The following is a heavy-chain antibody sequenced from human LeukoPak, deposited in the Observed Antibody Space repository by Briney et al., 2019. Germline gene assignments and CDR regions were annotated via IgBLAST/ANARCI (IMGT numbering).Heavy chain of an antibody. D-gene: IGHD1-26*01. CDR2: IYYSGST. CDR1: GGSISSYY. Sequence: PSETLSLTCTVSGGSISSYYWSWIRQPPGKGLEWIGYIYYSGSTNYNPSLKSRVTISVDTSKNQFSLKLSSVTAADTAVYYCARGALEPSGINWFDPWGQGTLVTVSS. CDR3: ARGALEPSGINWFDP. J-gene: IGHJ5*02. V-gene: IGHV4-59*01.